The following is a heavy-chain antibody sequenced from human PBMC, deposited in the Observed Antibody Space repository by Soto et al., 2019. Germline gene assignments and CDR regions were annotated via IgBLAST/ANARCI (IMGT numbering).Heavy chain of an antibody. CDR2: IIPIFGTA. Sequence: QVQLVQSGAEVKKPGSSVKVSCKASGGTFSSYAISWVRQAPGQGLEWMGGIIPIFGTANYAQKFQGRVTITADESTSTAYMELSSLRSEDTAVYYCASIRRYCSGGSCVLRGWFDPWGQGTLVTVSS. V-gene: IGHV1-69*01. CDR3: ASIRRYCSGGSCVLRGWFDP. D-gene: IGHD2-15*01. J-gene: IGHJ5*02. CDR1: GGTFSSYA.